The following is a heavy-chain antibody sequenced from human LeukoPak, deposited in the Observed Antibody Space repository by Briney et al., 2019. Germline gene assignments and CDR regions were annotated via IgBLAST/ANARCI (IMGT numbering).Heavy chain of an antibody. D-gene: IGHD4-17*01. J-gene: IGHJ4*02. Sequence: ASVKVSCKASGYTFTSYDINWVRQATGQGLEWMGWMNPNSGNTGYAQKFQGRVTMTRNTSISTAYMELSSLRSEDTAVYYCARDWDDYGDSLKPNTFDYWGQGTLVTVSS. CDR1: GYTFTSYD. CDR2: MNPNSGNT. V-gene: IGHV1-8*01. CDR3: ARDWDDYGDSLKPNTFDY.